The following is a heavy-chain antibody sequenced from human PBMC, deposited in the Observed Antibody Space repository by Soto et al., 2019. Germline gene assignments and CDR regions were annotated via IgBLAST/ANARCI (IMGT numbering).Heavy chain of an antibody. Sequence: QVQLVQSGAEVKKPGSSVKVFCKASGGTFNNYGMGWVRQAPGQGLEWMGGIIPMIGRTNYAQKFQGRLTLTADASRSTAYMELRSLRSDDTAVYYCASWDYDVLTGYSYDDWGQGTLVTVSS. D-gene: IGHD3-9*01. CDR2: IIPMIGRT. CDR3: ASWDYDVLTGYSYDD. V-gene: IGHV1-69*01. J-gene: IGHJ4*02. CDR1: GGTFNNYG.